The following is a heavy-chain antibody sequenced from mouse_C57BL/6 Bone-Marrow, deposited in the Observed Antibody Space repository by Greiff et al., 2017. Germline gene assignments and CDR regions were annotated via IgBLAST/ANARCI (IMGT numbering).Heavy chain of an antibody. CDR1: GFNIKDYY. J-gene: IGHJ1*03. CDR3: TTSPSVVARYWYFDV. Sequence: EVQLQQSGAELVRPGASVKLSCTASGFNIKDYYMHWVKQRPEQGLEWIGRIDPEDGDTEYAPKFQGKATMTADTSSNTAYLQLSSLTSEDTAVYYWTTSPSVVARYWYFDVWGTGTTVTVSS. CDR2: IDPEDGDT. D-gene: IGHD1-1*01. V-gene: IGHV14-1*01.